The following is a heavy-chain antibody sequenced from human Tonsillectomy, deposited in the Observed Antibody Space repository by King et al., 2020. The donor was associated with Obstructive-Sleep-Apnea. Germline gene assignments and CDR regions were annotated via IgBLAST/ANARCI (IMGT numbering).Heavy chain of an antibody. CDR3: ARMEMATMEDAFDI. J-gene: IGHJ3*02. CDR2: IFSNDEK. Sequence: TLKESGPVLVKPTETLTLTCTVSGFSLSNARMGVSWIRQPPGKAPEWLAHIFSNDEKSYSTTLKSRVTISKDTSKSQVVLTMTNMDPVDTATYYCARMEMATMEDAFDIWGQGTMVTVSS. CDR1: GFSLSNARMG. V-gene: IGHV2-26*01. D-gene: IGHD5-24*01.